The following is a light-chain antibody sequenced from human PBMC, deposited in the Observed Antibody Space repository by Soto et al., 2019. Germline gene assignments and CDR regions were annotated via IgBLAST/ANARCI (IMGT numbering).Light chain of an antibody. CDR1: QTIISY. V-gene: IGKV1-39*01. Sequence: DIRMTQSPYSLSASVGDRVTITCRASQTIISYLNWYQQKPGKAPKLLIYAASSLQSGVPSRFSGSGSGTDFTLTISSLQPEDFATYYCQQSYSTPLTFGGGTKVEIK. CDR3: QQSYSTPLT. CDR2: AAS. J-gene: IGKJ4*01.